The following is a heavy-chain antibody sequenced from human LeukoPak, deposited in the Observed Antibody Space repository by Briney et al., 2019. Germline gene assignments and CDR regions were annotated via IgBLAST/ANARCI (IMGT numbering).Heavy chain of an antibody. Sequence: ASVKVSCKASGYTFTGYYMHWVRQAPGQGLEWMGGINPNSGGTNYAQKFQGRVTMTRDTSISTAYMELSRLRSDDTAEYYCARVLGCSSTSCTDYWGQGTLVTVSS. D-gene: IGHD2-2*01. J-gene: IGHJ4*02. CDR3: ARVLGCSSTSCTDY. V-gene: IGHV1-2*02. CDR2: INPNSGGT. CDR1: GYTFTGYY.